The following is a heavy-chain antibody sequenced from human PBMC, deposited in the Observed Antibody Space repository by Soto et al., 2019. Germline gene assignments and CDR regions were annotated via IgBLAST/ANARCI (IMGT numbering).Heavy chain of an antibody. CDR1: GLTVSNNY. CDR2: IYSGGNT. V-gene: IGHV3-53*01. Sequence: EVQLVESGGGLIQPGGSLRLSCAASGLTVSNNYMSWVRQAPGKGLEWVSVIYSGGNTNYADSVKGRFIISRDNSKNTVHLQMNNLRAEDTAVYYGARGPNDGFIWGQGTTVTVSS. CDR3: ARGPNDGFI. J-gene: IGHJ3*02. D-gene: IGHD1-1*01.